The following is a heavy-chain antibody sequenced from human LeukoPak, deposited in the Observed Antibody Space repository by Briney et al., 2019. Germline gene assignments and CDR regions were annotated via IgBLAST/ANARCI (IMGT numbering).Heavy chain of an antibody. CDR1: GGSISSSSYY. J-gene: IGHJ4*02. D-gene: IGHD6-19*01. CDR2: IYYSGST. Sequence: SETLSLTCTVSGGSISSSSYYWGWIRQPPGKGLEWIGSIYYSGSTYYNLSLKSRVTISVDTSKNQFSLKLSSVTAADTAVYYCAISSPGGAGTNYWGQGTLVTVSS. CDR3: AISSPGGAGTNY. V-gene: IGHV4-39*01.